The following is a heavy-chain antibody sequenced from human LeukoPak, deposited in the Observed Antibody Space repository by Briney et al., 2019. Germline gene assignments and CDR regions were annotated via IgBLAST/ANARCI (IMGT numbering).Heavy chain of an antibody. CDR3: ARDVGYYDSSGYYYAAQGGAFDI. D-gene: IGHD3-22*01. V-gene: IGHV4-4*07. Sequence: SETLSLTCTVSGGSISSYYWSWIRQPAGKGLEWIGRIYTSGSTNYNPSLKSRVTMSVDTSKNQFSLKLSSVTAADTAAYYCARDVGYYDSSGYYYAAQGGAFDIWGQGTMVTVSS. CDR1: GGSISSYY. CDR2: IYTSGST. J-gene: IGHJ3*02.